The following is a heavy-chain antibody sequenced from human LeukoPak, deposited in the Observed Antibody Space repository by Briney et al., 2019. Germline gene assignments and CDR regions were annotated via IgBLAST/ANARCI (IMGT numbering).Heavy chain of an antibody. CDR2: ISSSSSTI. J-gene: IGHJ6*02. CDR3: ARDRAPAYGDYARMDV. V-gene: IGHV3-48*04. CDR1: GFTFSSYS. D-gene: IGHD4-17*01. Sequence: GGSLRLSCAASGFTFSSYSMNWVRQAPGKGLEWVSYISSSSSTIYYADSVKGRFTISRDNAKNSLYLQMNSLRAEDTAVYYCARDRAPAYGDYARMDVWGQGTTVTVSS.